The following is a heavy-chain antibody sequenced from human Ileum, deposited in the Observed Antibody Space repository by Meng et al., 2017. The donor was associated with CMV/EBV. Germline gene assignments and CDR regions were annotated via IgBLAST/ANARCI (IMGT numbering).Heavy chain of an antibody. J-gene: IGHJ4*02. CDR2: INHSGST. CDR3: AREYYYGSGSPP. Sequence: CAVYGGSFSGYYWSWIRQPPGKGLEWIGEINHSGSTNYNPSLKSRVTISVDTSKNQFSLKLSSVTAADTAVYYCAREYYYGSGSPPWGQGTMVTVSS. V-gene: IGHV4-34*01. D-gene: IGHD3-10*01. CDR1: GGSFSGYY.